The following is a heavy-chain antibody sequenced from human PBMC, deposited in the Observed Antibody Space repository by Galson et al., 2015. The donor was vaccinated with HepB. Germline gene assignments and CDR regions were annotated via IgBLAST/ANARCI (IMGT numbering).Heavy chain of an antibody. J-gene: IGHJ3*01. V-gene: IGHV3-9*01. CDR3: AIASYSYESTGYGFAFDV. D-gene: IGHD3-22*01. CDR2: VNWKSGNI. CDR1: GFTFDDYA. Sequence: SLRLSCAPSGFTFDDYAMHWVRQAPGKGLEWVSGVNWKSGNIGYADSVKCRFTISRDNAKTSLYLQMNSLRAEDTALYYCAIASYSYESTGYGFAFDVWGQGTMVTVSS.